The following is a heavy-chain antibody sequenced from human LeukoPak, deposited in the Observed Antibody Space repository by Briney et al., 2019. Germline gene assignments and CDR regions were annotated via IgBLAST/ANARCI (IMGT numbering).Heavy chain of an antibody. J-gene: IGHJ4*02. CDR3: AIGYRGYSY. CDR2: ISAYNGDT. D-gene: IGHD5-18*01. Sequence: ASVKVSCKASGYTFTSYGISWMRQAPGQGLEWMGWISAYNGDTNYAQKLQDRVTMTTDTSTSTAYMELRSLGSDDTAVYYCAIGYRGYSYWGQGTLVTVSS. V-gene: IGHV1-18*01. CDR1: GYTFTSYG.